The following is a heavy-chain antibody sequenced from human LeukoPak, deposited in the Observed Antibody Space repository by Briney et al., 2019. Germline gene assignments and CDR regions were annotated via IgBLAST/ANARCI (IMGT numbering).Heavy chain of an antibody. CDR1: GFTFSSYG. Sequence: GGTLRLSCAASGFTFSSYGMSWVRQAPGKGLEWVSAISGSGGSTYYADSVKGRFTISRDNSKNTLYLQMNSLRAEDTAVYYCAKDRKIVGATRFDYWGQGTLVTVSS. CDR2: ISGSGGST. CDR3: AKDRKIVGATRFDY. V-gene: IGHV3-23*01. J-gene: IGHJ4*02. D-gene: IGHD1-26*01.